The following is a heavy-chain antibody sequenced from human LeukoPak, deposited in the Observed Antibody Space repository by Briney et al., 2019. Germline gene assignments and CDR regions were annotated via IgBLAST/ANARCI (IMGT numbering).Heavy chain of an antibody. V-gene: IGHV1-2*06. CDR1: GYTFTCYY. Sequence: GASVKVSCKASGYTFTCYYMHWVRQAPGQGLEWMGRINPNSGGTNYAQKFQGRVTMTRDTSISTAYMELSRLRSDDTAVYYCARSSFKGIAAAPDYWGQGTLVTVSS. J-gene: IGHJ4*02. CDR2: INPNSGGT. CDR3: ARSSFKGIAAAPDY. D-gene: IGHD6-13*01.